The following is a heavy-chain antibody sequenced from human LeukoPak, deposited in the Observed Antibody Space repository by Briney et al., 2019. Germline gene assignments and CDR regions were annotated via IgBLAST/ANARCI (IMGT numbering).Heavy chain of an antibody. J-gene: IGHJ6*02. V-gene: IGHV3-30*18. CDR3: AKGYYDSSGYYPGLVPYYGMDV. D-gene: IGHD3-22*01. Sequence: PGRSLRLSCAASGFTFSSYGMHWVRQAPGKGLEWVAVISYDGSNKYYADSVKGRFTISRDNSKNTLYLQMNSLRAEDTAVYYCAKGYYDSSGYYPGLVPYYGMDVWGQGTTVTVSS. CDR1: GFTFSSYG. CDR2: ISYDGSNK.